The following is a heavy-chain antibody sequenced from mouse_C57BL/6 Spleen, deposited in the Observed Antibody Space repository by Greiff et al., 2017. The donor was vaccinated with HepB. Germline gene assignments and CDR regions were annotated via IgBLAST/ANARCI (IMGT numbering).Heavy chain of an antibody. D-gene: IGHD2-4*01. J-gene: IGHJ4*01. V-gene: IGHV1-82*01. Sequence: VMLVESGPELVKPGASVKISCKASGYAFSSSWMNWVKQRPGKGLEWIGRIYPGDGDTNYNGKFKGKATLTADKSSSTAYMQLSSLPSEASAVYFCARDGPSYDYDDGGDYWGQGTSVTVSS. CDR1: GYAFSSSW. CDR3: ARDGPSYDYDDGGDY. CDR2: IYPGDGDT.